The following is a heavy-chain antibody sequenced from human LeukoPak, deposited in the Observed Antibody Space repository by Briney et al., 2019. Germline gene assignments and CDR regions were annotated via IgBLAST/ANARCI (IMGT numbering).Heavy chain of an antibody. CDR1: GFTVSSNY. CDR3: ARAGGIEYSYDWFDP. CDR2: IYSGGST. D-gene: IGHD3-10*01. V-gene: IGHV3-66*01. J-gene: IGHJ5*02. Sequence: PGGSLRLSCAASGFTVSSNYMSWVRQAPGKGLEWVSVIYSGGSTYYADSVKGRFTISRDNSKNTLYLQMNSLRAEDTAVYYCARAGGIEYSYDWFDPWGQGTLVTVSS.